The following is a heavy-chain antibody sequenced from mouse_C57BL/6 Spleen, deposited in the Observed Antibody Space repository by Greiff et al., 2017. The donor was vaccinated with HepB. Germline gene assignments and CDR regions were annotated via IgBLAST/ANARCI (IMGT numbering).Heavy chain of an antibody. J-gene: IGHJ1*03. CDR2: IYPRSGNT. V-gene: IGHV1-81*01. Sequence: QVQLKESGAELARPGASVKLSCKASGYTFTSYGISWVKQRTGQGLEWIGEIYPRSGNTYYNEKFKGKATLTADKSSSTAYMELRSLTSEDSAVYFCARGGPSGGYFDVWGTGTTVTVSS. CDR1: GYTFTSYG. CDR3: ARGGPSGGYFDV. D-gene: IGHD3-1*01.